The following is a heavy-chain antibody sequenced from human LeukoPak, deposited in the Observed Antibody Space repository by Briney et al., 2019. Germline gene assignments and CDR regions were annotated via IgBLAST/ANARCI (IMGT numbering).Heavy chain of an antibody. J-gene: IGHJ6*03. CDR1: GGSISSGSYY. CDR3: ARDYFVRSLYYYYYMDV. D-gene: IGHD3-10*01. V-gene: IGHV4-61*02. Sequence: SETLSLTRTVSGGSISSGSYYWSWIRQPAGKGLEWIGRIYTSGSTNYNPSLKDRVTISVDTSKNQFSLKLSSVTAADTAVYYWARDYFVRSLYYYYYMDVWGKGTTVTVSS. CDR2: IYTSGST.